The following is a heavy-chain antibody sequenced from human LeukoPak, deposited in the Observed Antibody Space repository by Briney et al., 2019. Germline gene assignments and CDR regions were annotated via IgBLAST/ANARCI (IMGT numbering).Heavy chain of an antibody. CDR1: GYTFTSYG. V-gene: IGHV1-18*01. D-gene: IGHD2-2*01. J-gene: IGHJ4*02. CDR3: AREGGIVVVPAATPDY. Sequence: ASVKVSCKASGYTFTSYGISWVRQAPGQGLEWMGWISAYNGNTNYAQKLQGRVTMTTDTSTSTAYMEPRSLRSDDTAVYYCAREGGIVVVPAATPDYWGQGTLVTVSS. CDR2: ISAYNGNT.